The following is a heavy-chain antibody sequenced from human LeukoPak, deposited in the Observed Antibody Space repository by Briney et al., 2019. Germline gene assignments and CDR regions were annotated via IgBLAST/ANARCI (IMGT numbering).Heavy chain of an antibody. CDR1: DGSFSSSGYY. Sequence: SETLSLTRTVSDGSFSSSGYYWGWIRQPPGKGLEWIGSIFYSGSTYYNPSLKSRVAISVDTSKNQLSLRLSSVTAVDTAVYYCEYYFYYYGMDVWGQGTTVTVSS. J-gene: IGHJ6*02. CDR2: IFYSGST. CDR3: EYYFYYYGMDV. V-gene: IGHV4-39*01.